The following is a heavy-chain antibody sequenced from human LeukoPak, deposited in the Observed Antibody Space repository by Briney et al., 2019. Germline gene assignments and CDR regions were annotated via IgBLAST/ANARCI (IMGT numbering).Heavy chain of an antibody. Sequence: SETLPLTCAVYGGSFSGYYWSWIRQPPGKGLEWIGEINHSGSTNYNPSLKSRVTISVDTSKNQFSLKLSSVTAADTAVYYCARGRSRGYSYGWNYWGQGTLVTVSS. CDR3: ARGRSRGYSYGWNY. CDR1: GGSFSGYY. V-gene: IGHV4-34*01. D-gene: IGHD5-18*01. CDR2: INHSGST. J-gene: IGHJ4*02.